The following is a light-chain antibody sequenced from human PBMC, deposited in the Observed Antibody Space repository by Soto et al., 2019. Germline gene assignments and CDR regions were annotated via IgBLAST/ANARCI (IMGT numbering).Light chain of an antibody. CDR2: ATS. J-gene: IGKJ1*01. CDR3: QQYGGLWP. Sequence: EVVLTQSPGTLSLSPGETATLSCRASQGVSSSYLAWYQQKPGQPPRLLMYATSSRAPGTPDRFSGTGSGSGTEFTLTISRLEPEDFAVYWCQQYGGLWPFGQGTKVEVK. CDR1: QGVSSSY. V-gene: IGKV3-20*01.